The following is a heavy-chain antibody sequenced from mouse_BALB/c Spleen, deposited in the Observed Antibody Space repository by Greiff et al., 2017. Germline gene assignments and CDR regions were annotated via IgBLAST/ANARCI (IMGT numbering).Heavy chain of an antibody. CDR3: ARPGLYAMDY. Sequence: EVKLVESGGGLVQPGGSRKLSCAASGFTFSSFGMHWVRQAPEKGLEWVAYISSGSSTIYYADTVKGRFTISRDNPKNTLFLQMTSLRSEDTAMYYCARPGLYAMDYWGQGTSVTVSS. J-gene: IGHJ4*01. CDR1: GFTFSSFG. CDR2: ISSGSSTI. V-gene: IGHV5-17*02.